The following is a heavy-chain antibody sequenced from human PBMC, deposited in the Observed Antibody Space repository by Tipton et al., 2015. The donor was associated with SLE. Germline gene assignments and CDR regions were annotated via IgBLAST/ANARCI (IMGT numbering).Heavy chain of an antibody. CDR3: AKAPDY. V-gene: IGHV4-39*07. Sequence: TLSLTCIVSGASISSRTYYWGCIRQSPGKGLEWIGSVYDSGINYYSPSLKSRVTISVDPSKRQFSLNLSSVTAADTAIYYCAKAPDYWGQGSLVTVSS. CDR2: VYDSGIN. J-gene: IGHJ4*02. CDR1: GASISSRTYY.